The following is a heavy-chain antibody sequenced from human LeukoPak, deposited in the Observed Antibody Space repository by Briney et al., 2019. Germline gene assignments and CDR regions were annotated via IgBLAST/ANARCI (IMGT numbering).Heavy chain of an antibody. J-gene: IGHJ6*02. D-gene: IGHD3-10*01. CDR1: GGSISSYY. CDR3: ARSSAMVRGVIGPPLYYYYGMDV. Sequence: PSETLSLTCTVSGGSISSYYWSWIRQPPGKGLEWIGYIYYSGSTNYNPSLKSRVTISVDTSKNQFSLKLSSVTAADTAVYYCARSSAMVRGVIGPPLYYYYGMDVWGQGTTVTVSS. CDR2: IYYSGST. V-gene: IGHV4-59*01.